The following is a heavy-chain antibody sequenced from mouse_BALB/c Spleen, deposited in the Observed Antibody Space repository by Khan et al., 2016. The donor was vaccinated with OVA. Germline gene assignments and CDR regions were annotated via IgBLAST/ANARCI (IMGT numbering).Heavy chain of an antibody. CDR3: AKIFYGKSYAMDY. Sequence: QVQLKQSGPELVKPGASVKMSCKTSGYTFTDYDIRWVKQRTGQGFEWIGEMYPGSGSTSYTEKFKGKATLTAAKSSNTAYMQLSSLTSDDSAVYFCAKIFYGKSYAMDYWGQGTAVTVSS. CDR2: MYPGSGST. CDR1: GYTFTDYD. J-gene: IGHJ4*01. D-gene: IGHD2-1*01. V-gene: IGHV1-77*01.